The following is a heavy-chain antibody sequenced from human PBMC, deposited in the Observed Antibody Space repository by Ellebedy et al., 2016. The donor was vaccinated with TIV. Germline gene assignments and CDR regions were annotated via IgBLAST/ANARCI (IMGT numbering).Heavy chain of an antibody. CDR3: ARVKQILAQGQTYGLDV. D-gene: IGHD3-3*02. V-gene: IGHV1-2*02. Sequence: AASVKVSCKASGYTFIAYYIHWVRQAPGQGLEWMGWINPNSGATNYAQKFQGRVSVARDTSITTAYLELSSLTSDDTAMYYCARVKQILAQGQTYGLDVWGRGTTVTVSS. J-gene: IGHJ6*02. CDR2: INPNSGAT. CDR1: GYTFIAYY.